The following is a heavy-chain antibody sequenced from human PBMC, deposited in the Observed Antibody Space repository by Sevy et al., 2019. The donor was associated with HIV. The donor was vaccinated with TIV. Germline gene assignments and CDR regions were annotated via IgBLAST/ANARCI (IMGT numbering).Heavy chain of an antibody. CDR3: ARNSRFNWFDP. J-gene: IGHJ5*02. CDR2: ISSSSSYI. Sequence: GGYLRLSCAASGFTFSSYSMNWVRQAPGKGLEWVSSISSSSSYIYYADSVKGRFTISRDNAKNSLYLQMNSLRAEDTAVYYCARNSRFNWFDPWGQGTLVTVSS. CDR1: GFTFSSYS. D-gene: IGHD6-13*01. V-gene: IGHV3-21*01.